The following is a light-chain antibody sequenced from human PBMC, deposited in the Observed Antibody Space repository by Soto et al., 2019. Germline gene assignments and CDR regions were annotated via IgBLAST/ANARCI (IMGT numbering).Light chain of an antibody. CDR1: HDITSY. Sequence: DIPMTQSPSSLSASVGDRVTITCQASHDITSYLNWYQHKPGKAPKLLIYDASILEAGVSSRFTGSGSGTAFTFTISSLQPYDVATYYCQKCDYLPIFGPGTRVDFK. V-gene: IGKV1-33*01. J-gene: IGKJ3*01. CDR2: DAS. CDR3: QKCDYLPI.